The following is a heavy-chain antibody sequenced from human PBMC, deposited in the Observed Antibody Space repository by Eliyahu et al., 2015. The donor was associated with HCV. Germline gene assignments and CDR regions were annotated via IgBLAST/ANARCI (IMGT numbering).Heavy chain of an antibody. CDR2: MNLKSGST. D-gene: IGHD5-12*01. CDR1: GXXFTSSD. J-gene: IGHJ5*02. CDR3: ARRQYVGYIVATIEWFDP. V-gene: IGHV1-8*01. Sequence: QVQLVQSGAEVKKPGASVKVSCKASGXXFTSSDINWVRQAPGQGLEWVGWMNLKSGSTGFAQKFQGRVTLTRNTSIGTAYMELSSLRSEDTAVYYCARRQYVGYIVATIEWFDPWGQGTLVTVSS.